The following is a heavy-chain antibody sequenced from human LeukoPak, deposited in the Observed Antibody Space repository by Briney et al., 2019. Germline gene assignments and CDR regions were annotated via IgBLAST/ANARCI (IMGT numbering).Heavy chain of an antibody. J-gene: IGHJ6*03. CDR3: ARTTSSYYYYTDV. D-gene: IGHD1-1*01. CDR1: DTSINTYY. Sequence: SETLSLTCTVSDTSINTYYWSWIRQPAGKGLEWIGHIYTTGTTNYNPSLKSRVTMSIDTSKNQFSLNLRSVTAADTAVYFCARTTSSYYYYTDVWGKGTTVTISS. CDR2: IYTTGTT. V-gene: IGHV4-4*07.